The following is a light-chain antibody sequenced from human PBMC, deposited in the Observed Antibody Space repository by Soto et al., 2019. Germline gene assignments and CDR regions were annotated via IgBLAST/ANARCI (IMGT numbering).Light chain of an antibody. Sequence: DFVMTQSRDSLAVSLGDGATINCKSSHSFLSTSNNKNYLAWFQQKPGQPPKLLIYWASTRKSGVPDRFIGSGSGTDFTLTITSLQAEDVAVYYCQQYHSDPITFGQGTRLEI. CDR3: QQYHSDPIT. CDR2: WAS. V-gene: IGKV4-1*01. CDR1: HSFLSTSNNKNY. J-gene: IGKJ5*01.